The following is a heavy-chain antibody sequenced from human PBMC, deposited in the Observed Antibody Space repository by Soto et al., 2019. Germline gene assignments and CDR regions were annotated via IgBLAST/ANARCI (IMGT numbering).Heavy chain of an antibody. J-gene: IGHJ4*02. D-gene: IGHD6-6*01. CDR3: AGDKQRIANYYFDF. V-gene: IGHV3-30*04. Sequence: GGSLRLSCAASAFTFNSFAMHWVRQAPGKGLEWVAVVAADGRDKRYADSVKGRFTISRDNSKNIVYLQMDSLGAEDTAVYHCAGDKQRIANYYFDFCGQGPLVTVYS. CDR2: VAADGRDK. CDR1: AFTFNSFA.